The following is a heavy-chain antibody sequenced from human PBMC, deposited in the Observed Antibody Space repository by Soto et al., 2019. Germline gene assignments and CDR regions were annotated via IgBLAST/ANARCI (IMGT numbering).Heavy chain of an antibody. CDR1: GFTCNRHG. D-gene: IGHD2-8*01. CDR3: AKVSSAWYAGFFDL. V-gene: IGHV3-23*01. Sequence: VSMRVSCTASGFTCNRHGRTCVRQAPGKGLEWVSGLSDSGGSIYYADSVKGRFTISRDNSMNTLYLQMNTLRAEDTAVYYCAKVSSAWYAGFFDLWGQGTLVTVSS. J-gene: IGHJ4*02. CDR2: LSDSGGSI.